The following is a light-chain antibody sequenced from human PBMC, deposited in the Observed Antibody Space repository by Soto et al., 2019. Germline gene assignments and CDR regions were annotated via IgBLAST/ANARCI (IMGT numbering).Light chain of an antibody. CDR3: QQRSTWPT. Sequence: IVMTQSPATLSVSPWERATLSFRASQSIDSKLAWYQQRPGQAPRLLIYGASTRATGIPARFSGSGSGTAFTLTISSLEPEDFALYYCQQRSTWPTFGQGTRLEIK. CDR2: GAS. CDR1: QSIDSK. J-gene: IGKJ5*01. V-gene: IGKV3-11*01.